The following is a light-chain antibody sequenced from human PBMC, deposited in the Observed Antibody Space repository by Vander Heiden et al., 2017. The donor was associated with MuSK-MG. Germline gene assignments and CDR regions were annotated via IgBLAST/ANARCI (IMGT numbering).Light chain of an antibody. CDR3: ASYSDATTVV. CDR2: DIN. Sequence: QSALTQPAALPGAPGQPSTISCTGTRSDIGDYNYVSWYQHRPGMATRLIIYDINSRPSGISGRFSGSKSGNTASLSISGLQADDEGDYFCASYSDATTVVFGGGTRVTVL. CDR1: RSDIGDYNY. J-gene: IGLJ2*01. V-gene: IGLV2-14*03.